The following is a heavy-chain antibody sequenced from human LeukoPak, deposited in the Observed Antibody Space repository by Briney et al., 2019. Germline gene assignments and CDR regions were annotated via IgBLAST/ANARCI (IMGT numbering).Heavy chain of an antibody. Sequence: GASVKVSCKASGYTFTSYAMNWVRQATGQGLGWMGWMNPNSGNTGYAQKFQGRVTITRNTSISTAYMELSSLRSEDTAVYYCARRLYDYVWGSYRYYYYYYMDVWGKGTTVTVSS. CDR1: GYTFTSYA. CDR2: MNPNSGNT. V-gene: IGHV1-8*03. CDR3: ARRLYDYVWGSYRYYYYYYMDV. J-gene: IGHJ6*03. D-gene: IGHD3-16*02.